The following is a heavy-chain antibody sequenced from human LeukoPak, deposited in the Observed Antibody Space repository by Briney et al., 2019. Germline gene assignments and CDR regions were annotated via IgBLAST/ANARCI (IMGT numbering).Heavy chain of an antibody. CDR1: GFTFSSYS. Sequence: PGGSLRLSCAASGFTFSSYSMNWVRQAPGKGLEWVSVIYSGGSTYYADSVKGRFTISRDNSKNTLYLQMNTLRAEDTAVYYCARVPMVRGFTWYYFDFWGQGTLVTVSS. CDR2: IYSGGST. J-gene: IGHJ4*02. V-gene: IGHV3-53*01. CDR3: ARVPMVRGFTWYYFDF. D-gene: IGHD3-10*01.